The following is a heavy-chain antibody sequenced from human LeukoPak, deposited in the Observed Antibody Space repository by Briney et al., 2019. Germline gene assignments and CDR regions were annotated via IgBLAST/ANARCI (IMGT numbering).Heavy chain of an antibody. J-gene: IGHJ4*02. CDR3: AKRGIVIRGVLIIGFHKEAYYFDY. D-gene: IGHD3-10*01. Sequence: GGSLRLSCAVSGVTLSNYDMSWVRQAPGKGLEWVSGISESGGSTKYADSEKGRFNISRDNSLNTVYLQMNSLRAEDTAVYFCAKRGIVIRGVLIIGFHKEAYYFDYWGQGILVTVSS. CDR2: ISESGGST. V-gene: IGHV3-23*01. CDR1: GVTLSNYD.